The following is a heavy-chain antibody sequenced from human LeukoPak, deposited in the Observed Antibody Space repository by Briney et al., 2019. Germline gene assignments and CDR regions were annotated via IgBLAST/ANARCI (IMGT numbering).Heavy chain of an antibody. CDR1: GGSISSYY. D-gene: IGHD2-8*01. CDR2: IYYSGST. V-gene: IGHV4-59*01. J-gene: IGHJ4*02. CDR3: ARGGPLMGDLDY. Sequence: SETLSLTCTVSGGSISSYYWSWIRQPPGKGLEWIGYIYYSGSTNYNPSLKSRVTISVDTSKNQFSLKLSSVTAADTAVYYCARGGPLMGDLDYWGQGTLVTVSS.